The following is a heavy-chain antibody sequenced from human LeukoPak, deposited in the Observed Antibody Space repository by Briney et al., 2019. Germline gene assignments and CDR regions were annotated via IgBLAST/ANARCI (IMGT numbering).Heavy chain of an antibody. D-gene: IGHD3-16*02. CDR2: IIPIFGTA. CDR1: GGTFSSYA. CDR3: ARDQTGITFGGVIVSNWFDP. Sequence: SVKVSCKASGGTFSSYAISWVRQAPGQGLEWMGRIIPIFGTANYAQKFQGRVTITTDESTSTAYMELSSLRSEDTAGYDCARDQTGITFGGVIVSNWFDPWGQGPLVTVSS. V-gene: IGHV1-69*05. J-gene: IGHJ5*02.